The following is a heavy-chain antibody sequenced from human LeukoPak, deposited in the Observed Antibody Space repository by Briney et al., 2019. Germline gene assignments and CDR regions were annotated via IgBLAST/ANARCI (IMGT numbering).Heavy chain of an antibody. D-gene: IGHD3-10*01. J-gene: IGHJ4*02. Sequence: GGSLRLSCGASGFTFSSYGMHWVRQAPGKGLEWVTFIRYDGSNKYYADSVKGRFTISRDNSKNTLYLQMHSLRAEDTAVYYCAKDDYGSGSFKDYWGQGTLVTVSS. CDR3: AKDDYGSGSFKDY. CDR1: GFTFSSYG. V-gene: IGHV3-30*02. CDR2: IRYDGSNK.